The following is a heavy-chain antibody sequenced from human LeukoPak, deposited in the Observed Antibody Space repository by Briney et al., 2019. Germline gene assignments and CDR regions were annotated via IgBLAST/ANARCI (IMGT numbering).Heavy chain of an antibody. CDR1: GFPFSTYG. CDR2: ISYGGSNK. D-gene: IGHD6-13*01. V-gene: IGHV3-33*01. J-gene: IGHJ4*02. Sequence: GKSLRLSCATSGFPFSTYGMHWVRQAPGKGLEWVAVISYGGSNKYADSVRGRFTISRDTSKNMVYLQMNSLRAEDTALYYCARDTQETATGLFGYWGQGTLVTVSS. CDR3: ARDTQETATGLFGY.